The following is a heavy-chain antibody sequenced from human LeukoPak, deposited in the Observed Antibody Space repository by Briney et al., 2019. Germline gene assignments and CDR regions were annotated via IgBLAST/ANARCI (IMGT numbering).Heavy chain of an antibody. J-gene: IGHJ3*02. D-gene: IGHD4-23*01. CDR3: ARVAGGNSYDAFDI. CDR1: GGSISSSSYY. Sequence: SETLSLTCTVSGGSISSSSYYWGWIRQPPGKGLEWIGSIYYSGSTYYNPSLKSRVTISVDKSKNQFSLKLTSVTAADTAVYYCARVAGGNSYDAFDIWGQGTMVTVSS. CDR2: IYYSGST. V-gene: IGHV4-39*07.